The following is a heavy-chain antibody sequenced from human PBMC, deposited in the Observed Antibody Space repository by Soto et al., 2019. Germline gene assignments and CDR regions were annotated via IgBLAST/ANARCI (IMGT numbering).Heavy chain of an antibody. V-gene: IGHV2-5*01. CDR3: ARLSTRGYYFDY. Sequence: GSGPTLVNPTQTPTLTCTFSGFPLSTSQVGVGWTRQPPGKALEWLAHVYWNDAKYYSLSLKTRLTITKDTSKNQVVLTMTNMDPVDTATYFCARLSTRGYYFDYWGQGTLVTVSS. CDR2: VYWNDAK. J-gene: IGHJ4*02. D-gene: IGHD1-1*01. CDR1: GFPLSTSQVG.